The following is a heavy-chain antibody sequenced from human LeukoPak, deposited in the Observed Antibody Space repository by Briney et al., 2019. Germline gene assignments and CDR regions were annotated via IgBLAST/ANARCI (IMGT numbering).Heavy chain of an antibody. D-gene: IGHD3-16*01. CDR3: AREGVMAYYGMDV. CDR1: GFTLSSNY. CDR2: IYSGGST. Sequence: GGSLILSCAAPGFTLSSNYMSWVRQAPGKGLEWVSVIYSGGSTYYADSVKGRFTISRDNSKNTLYLQMNSLRAEDTAVYYCAREGVMAYYGMDVWGQGTTVTVSS. J-gene: IGHJ6*02. V-gene: IGHV3-66*01.